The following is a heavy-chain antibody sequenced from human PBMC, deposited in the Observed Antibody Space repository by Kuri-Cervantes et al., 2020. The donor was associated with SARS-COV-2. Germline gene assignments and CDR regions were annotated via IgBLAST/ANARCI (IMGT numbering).Heavy chain of an antibody. V-gene: IGHV4-59*01. CDR1: GGSISSSY. CDR3: TTVTPTSVFDF. CDR2: IYYSGIV. Sequence: SETLSLTCTVSGGSISSSYWSWIRQPPGKGLGWIGYIYYSGIVSYNPSLMSRVTISVDTSKNQFSLRLTSVTAADTAVYYCTTVTPTSVFDFWGQGTLVTVSS. D-gene: IGHD4-17*01. J-gene: IGHJ4*02.